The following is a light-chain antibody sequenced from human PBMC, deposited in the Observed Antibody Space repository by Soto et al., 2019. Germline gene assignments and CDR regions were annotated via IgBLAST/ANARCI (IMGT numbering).Light chain of an antibody. CDR3: QPRNNFYA. CDR2: DAS. V-gene: IGKV3-11*01. Sequence: EVVLTQSPATLYSSPGERATLSCRASQSVSSYLAWYQQKPGQAPRLLIYDASNRATGIPSRFSGSGSGTDFTLTISSLDPEDFAVYYCQPRNNFYAVGQGTKLEIK. CDR1: QSVSSY. J-gene: IGKJ2*01.